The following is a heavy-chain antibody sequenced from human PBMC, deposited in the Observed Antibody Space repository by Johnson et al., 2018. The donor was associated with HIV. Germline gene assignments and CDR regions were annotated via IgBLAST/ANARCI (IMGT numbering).Heavy chain of an antibody. D-gene: IGHD4-17*01. CDR1: GFTFDDYA. CDR2: INWNGGST. Sequence: QLVESGGGLVQPGRSLRLSCAASGFTFDDYAMHWVRQAPGKGLEWVSGINWNGGSTGYADSVKGRFTISRDNAKNSLYLQMNSLRAEDTAFYYCARAVGFDYGRGDAFDIWGQGTMVTVSS. V-gene: IGHV3-9*01. J-gene: IGHJ3*02. CDR3: ARAVGFDYGRGDAFDI.